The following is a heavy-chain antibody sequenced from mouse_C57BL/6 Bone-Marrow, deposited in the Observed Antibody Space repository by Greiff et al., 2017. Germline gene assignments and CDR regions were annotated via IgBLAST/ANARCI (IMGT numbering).Heavy chain of an antibody. Sequence: EVQLQQSGAELVRPGASVKLSCTASGFNIKDYYMPWVKQRPEQGLAWIGRIDPEDGDAEYAPKVQGKATMTADTSSNTAYLQLSSLTSEDTAVYYCTTPFTTVVATRAYWGQGTLVTVSA. CDR2: IDPEDGDA. CDR3: TTPFTTVVATRAY. D-gene: IGHD1-1*01. V-gene: IGHV14-1*01. J-gene: IGHJ3*01. CDR1: GFNIKDYY.